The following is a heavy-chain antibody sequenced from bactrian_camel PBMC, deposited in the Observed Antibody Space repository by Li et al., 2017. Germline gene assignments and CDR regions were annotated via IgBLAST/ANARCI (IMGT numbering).Heavy chain of an antibody. D-gene: IGHD2*01. V-gene: IGHV3S53*01. CDR3: AARGPYCYTKLSVRDFTY. Sequence: HVQLVESGGGSVQAGESLRLSCTAYGNNVDKYCLGWYRQAPGKEREGVATIETDGTTIYADSVKGRFTISQDNAKNTVYLQMNSLKPEDTAMYYCAARGPYCYTKLSVRDFTYWGQGTQVTVS. J-gene: IGHJ6*01. CDR2: IETDGTT. CDR1: GNNVDKYC.